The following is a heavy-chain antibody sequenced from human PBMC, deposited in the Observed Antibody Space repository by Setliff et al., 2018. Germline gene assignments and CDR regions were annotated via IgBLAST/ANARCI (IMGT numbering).Heavy chain of an antibody. V-gene: IGHV1-69*05. CDR1: GDSFSNYA. Sequence: SVKVSCKASGDSFSNYAISWVRQAPGQGLEWMGGLIPTFGTPGYAQKFQDRVTITTDESTSTAYMELNSLTSEDTAVYYCARSPALLGIVYLDPWGQGTRVTVSS. CDR3: ARSPALLGIVYLDP. D-gene: IGHD2-15*01. CDR2: LIPTFGTP. J-gene: IGHJ5*02.